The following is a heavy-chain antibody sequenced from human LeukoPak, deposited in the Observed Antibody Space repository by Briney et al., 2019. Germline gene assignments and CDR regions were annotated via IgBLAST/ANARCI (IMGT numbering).Heavy chain of an antibody. J-gene: IGHJ4*02. V-gene: IGHV3-9*01. CDR3: AKIMWTQLWWTFDY. Sequence: GGSLRLSCAASGFTFGDYAMYWVRQAPGKGLEWVSGINWSSGNLGYAGSVMGRCTISRDNAKSSLFLQMNSLRVEDTAVYYCAKIMWTQLWWTFDYWGQGTLVTVSS. CDR1: GFTFGDYA. CDR2: INWSSGNL. D-gene: IGHD5-18*01.